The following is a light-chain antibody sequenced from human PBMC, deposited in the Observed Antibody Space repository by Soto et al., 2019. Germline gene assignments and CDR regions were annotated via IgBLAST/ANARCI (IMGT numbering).Light chain of an antibody. Sequence: EIVLTQSPATLCLSPGERATLSCRASQSVSRNLAWYQQKPGQAPRLLIYDASNRATGIPARFSGSGSVTDFTLTISSLEPEDFAVYYCQQRSNWATFGQGTRLEI. CDR2: DAS. J-gene: IGKJ5*01. CDR3: QQRSNWAT. CDR1: QSVSRN. V-gene: IGKV3-11*01.